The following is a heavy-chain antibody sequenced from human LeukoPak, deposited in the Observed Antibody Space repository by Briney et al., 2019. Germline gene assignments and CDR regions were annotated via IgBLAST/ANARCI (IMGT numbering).Heavy chain of an antibody. J-gene: IGHJ5*02. CDR2: IYYSGST. CDR1: GGSISSSSYY. D-gene: IGHD2-15*01. CDR3: ARSHPRPVVVAAGWFDP. V-gene: IGHV4-39*01. Sequence: SETLSLTCTVSGGSISSSSYYWGWIRQPPGKGLEWIGSIYYSGSTYYNPSLKSRVTISVDTSKNQFSLKLSSVTAADTAVYYCARSHPRPVVVAAGWFDPWGQGTLVTVSS.